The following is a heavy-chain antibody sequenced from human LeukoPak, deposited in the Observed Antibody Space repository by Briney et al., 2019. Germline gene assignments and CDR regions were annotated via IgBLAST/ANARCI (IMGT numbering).Heavy chain of an antibody. V-gene: IGHV4-39*01. Sequence: SETLSLTCTVSGGSIRSSYYYWGWIRQPPGKGLEWIGSIYDSGSTYYNPSLKSRVTISVDTSKNQFSLKLSSVTAADTAVYYCARFYDSSGYYPLNWFDPWGQGTLVTVSS. CDR2: IYDSGST. CDR1: GGSIRSSYYY. CDR3: ARFYDSSGYYPLNWFDP. D-gene: IGHD3-22*01. J-gene: IGHJ5*02.